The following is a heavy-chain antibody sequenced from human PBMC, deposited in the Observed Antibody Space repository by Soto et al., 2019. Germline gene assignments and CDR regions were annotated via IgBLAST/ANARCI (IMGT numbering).Heavy chain of an antibody. V-gene: IGHV4-59*01. CDR1: GGSISGFY. J-gene: IGHJ3*02. CDR3: ARNRLEDAFDI. Sequence: SETLSLTCTVSGGSISGFYWSWIRQPPGKGLEWIGYIYYSGSTNYNPSLKSRVTISEDMSKNQFSLKLRSVTAADTAVYYCARNRLEDAFDIWGQGTMVTVSS. CDR2: IYYSGST.